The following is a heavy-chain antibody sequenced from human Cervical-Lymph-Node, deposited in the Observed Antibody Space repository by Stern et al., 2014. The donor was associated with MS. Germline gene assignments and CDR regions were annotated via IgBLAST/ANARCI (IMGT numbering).Heavy chain of an antibody. D-gene: IGHD6-19*01. Sequence: QLQLQESGPGLVKPSETLSLTCTVSEGSIGTYYWSWMRQPPGKGQEWIGHIYYSGSAEYNPSRKSRVTISVDTSENQFSLKLTSVTAADTAVYYCARGGSGWHWYFDFWGRGTLVTVSS. CDR2: IYYSGSA. CDR3: ARGGSGWHWYFDF. J-gene: IGHJ2*01. V-gene: IGHV4-59*01. CDR1: EGSIGTYY.